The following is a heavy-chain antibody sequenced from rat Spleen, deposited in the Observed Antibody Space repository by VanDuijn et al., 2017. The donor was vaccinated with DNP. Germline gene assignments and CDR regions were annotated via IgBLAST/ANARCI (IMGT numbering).Heavy chain of an antibody. CDR2: TIYAGSST. CDR1: GFTFSDYY. V-gene: IGHV5-22*01. J-gene: IGHJ2*01. Sequence: EVQLVESGGGLVQPGRSLKLSCAASGFTFSDYYMAWVRQTPTKGLEWVAYTIYAGSSTYNGDSVKGRFTISRDNAKSTLYLQINSLRSEDMATYYCARHVLPLRVWDYWGQGVMVTVSS. CDR3: ARHVLPLRVWDY. D-gene: IGHD1-4*01.